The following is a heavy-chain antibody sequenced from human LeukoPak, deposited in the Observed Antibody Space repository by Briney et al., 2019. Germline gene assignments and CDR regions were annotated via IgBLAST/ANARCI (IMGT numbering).Heavy chain of an antibody. CDR2: ISDSGSST. CDR1: GFTFSIYE. CDR3: ARVDSGSSSWASYYYYYMDV. V-gene: IGHV3-48*03. J-gene: IGHJ6*03. D-gene: IGHD6-13*01. Sequence: PGGSLRLSCEASGFTFSIYEVNWVRQAPGKGLEWLSHISDSGSSTHYADSVKGRFTISRDNSKNTLYLKMDSLRAEDTAVYYCARVDSGSSSWASYYYYYMDVWGKGTTVTISS.